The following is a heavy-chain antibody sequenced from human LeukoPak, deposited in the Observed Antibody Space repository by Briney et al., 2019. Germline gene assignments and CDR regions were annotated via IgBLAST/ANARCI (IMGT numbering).Heavy chain of an antibody. D-gene: IGHD6-13*01. Sequence: SETLSLTCILSGGSITSSSSYWGWIRQPPGKGLEWIGEINHSGSTNYNPSLKSRVTISVDTSKNQFSLKLSSVAAADTAVYYCARKYSSSWVPNYFDYWGQGTLVTVSS. CDR1: GGSITSSSSY. CDR3: ARKYSSSWVPNYFDY. V-gene: IGHV4-39*07. CDR2: INHSGST. J-gene: IGHJ4*02.